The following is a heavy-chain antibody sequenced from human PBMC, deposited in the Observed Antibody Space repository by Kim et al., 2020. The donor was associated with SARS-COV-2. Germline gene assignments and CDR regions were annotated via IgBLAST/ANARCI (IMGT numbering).Heavy chain of an antibody. CDR3: ARDYDSSGHDAFDI. V-gene: IGHV4-34*01. CDR1: GGSFSGYY. D-gene: IGHD3-22*01. CDR2: INHSGST. J-gene: IGHJ3*02. Sequence: SETLSLTCAVYGGSFSGYYWSWIRQPPGKGLEWIGEINHSGSTKYNPSLKSRVTISVDTSKNQFSLKLSSVTAADTAVYYCARDYDSSGHDAFDIWGQGTMVTVSS.